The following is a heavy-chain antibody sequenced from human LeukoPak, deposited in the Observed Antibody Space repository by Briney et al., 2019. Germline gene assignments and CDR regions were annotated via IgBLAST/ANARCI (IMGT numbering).Heavy chain of an antibody. J-gene: IGHJ4*02. CDR1: GFTFSTYC. CDR3: VRDFRSADY. CDR2: ICPDGTVT. V-gene: IGHV3-74*01. Sequence: GGSLRLSCAASGFTFSTYCMHWVRQAPGKGPMWVSRICPDGTVTNYADSVKARFIISRDNARNTVYLQMNSLRVGDTAVYYCVRDFRSADYWGQGTLVTVSS.